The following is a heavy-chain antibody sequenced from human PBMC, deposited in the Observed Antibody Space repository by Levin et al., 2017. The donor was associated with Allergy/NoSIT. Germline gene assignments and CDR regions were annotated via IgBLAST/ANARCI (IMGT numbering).Heavy chain of an antibody. Sequence: GGSLRLSCKGSGYSFTSYWIGWVRQMPGKGLEWMGIIYPGDSDTRYSPSFQGQVTISADKSISTAYLQWSSLKASDTAMYYCARSRYDFWSGSIYYFDYWGQGTLVTVSS. V-gene: IGHV5-51*01. CDR2: IYPGDSDT. CDR1: GYSFTSYW. CDR3: ARSRYDFWSGSIYYFDY. D-gene: IGHD3-3*01. J-gene: IGHJ4*02.